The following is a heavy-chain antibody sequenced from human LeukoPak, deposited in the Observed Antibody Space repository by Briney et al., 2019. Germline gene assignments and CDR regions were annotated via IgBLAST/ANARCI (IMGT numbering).Heavy chain of an antibody. Sequence: ASVKVSCKASGYTFTGYYMHWVRQAPGQGLEWMGWINPNSGGTNYAQKFQVRVTMTRDTSISTAYMELSRLRSDDTAVYYCGREVELAAFDYWGQGTLVTVSS. V-gene: IGHV1-2*02. CDR2: INPNSGGT. CDR1: GYTFTGYY. J-gene: IGHJ4*02. CDR3: GREVELAAFDY. D-gene: IGHD1-7*01.